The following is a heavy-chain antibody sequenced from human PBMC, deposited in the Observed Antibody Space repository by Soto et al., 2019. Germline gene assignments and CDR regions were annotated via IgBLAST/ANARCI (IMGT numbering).Heavy chain of an antibody. D-gene: IGHD3-10*01. J-gene: IGHJ4*02. CDR1: GGSFSGYY. CDR2: INHSGST. V-gene: IGHV4-34*01. Sequence: SETLSLTCAVYGGSFSGYYWSWIRQPPGKGLEWIGEINHSGSTNYNPSLRSRVTISVDTSKNQFSLKLSSVTAADTAVYYCASTWFGEYSTYYFDYWGQGTLVTVSS. CDR3: ASTWFGEYSTYYFDY.